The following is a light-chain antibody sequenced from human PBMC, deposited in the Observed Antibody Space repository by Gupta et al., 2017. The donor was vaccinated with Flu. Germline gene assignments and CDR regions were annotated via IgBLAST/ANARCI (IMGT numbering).Light chain of an antibody. J-gene: IGKJ1*01. Sequence: DVVMTQSPLSLPVTLGQPASISCRSRQSLVHSDGIAYLNWFQQRPGQSPRRLLYKVSTRDSGVPDRFSGGGSGTDFTLKSSRVEAEDVGVYYCMKGTHGPVWTFGQGTKGEIK. CDR3: MKGTHGPVWT. CDR1: QSLVHSDGIAY. CDR2: KVS. V-gene: IGKV2-30*02.